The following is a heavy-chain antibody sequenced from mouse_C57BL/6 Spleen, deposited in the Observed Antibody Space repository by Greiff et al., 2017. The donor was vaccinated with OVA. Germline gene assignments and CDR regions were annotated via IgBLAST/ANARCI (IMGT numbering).Heavy chain of an antibody. D-gene: IGHD2-1*01. V-gene: IGHV8-12*01. J-gene: IGHJ2*01. CDR2: IYWDDDK. CDR1: GFSLSTSGMG. CDR3: ARRVDGNYGYYFDY. Sequence: QVTLTVSGPGILQSSQTLSLTCSFSGFSLSTSGMGVSWIRQPSGKGLEWLAHIYWDDDKRYNPSLKSRLTISKDTSRNQVFLKITSVDTADTATDYCARRVDGNYGYYFDYWGQGTTLTVSS.